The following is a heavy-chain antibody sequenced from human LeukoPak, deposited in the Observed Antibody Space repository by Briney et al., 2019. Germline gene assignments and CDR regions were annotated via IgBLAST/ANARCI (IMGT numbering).Heavy chain of an antibody. CDR2: INISSSYI. CDR3: LREQRYDSSGYRGDWFGT. D-gene: IGHD3-22*01. J-gene: IGHJ5*02. CDR1: GFTFSNYS. V-gene: IGHV3-21*04. Sequence: GWSLRLSCAASGFTFSNYSMNWVRQAPGKGLKWVSSINISSSYIKYADSLKGRFTISSDHAKNSVFPQINILNDDDPALYYFLREQRYDSSGYRGDWFGTWGQGTLVTVSS.